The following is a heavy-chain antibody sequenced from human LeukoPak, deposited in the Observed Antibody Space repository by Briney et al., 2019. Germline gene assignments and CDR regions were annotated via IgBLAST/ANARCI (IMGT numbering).Heavy chain of an antibody. J-gene: IGHJ6*03. CDR1: GGSISSSSYY. V-gene: IGHV4-39*07. Sequence: SETLSLTCTVSGGSISSSSYYWGWIRQPPGKGLEWIGSIYYSGSTYYNPSLKSRVTISVDTSKNQFSLRLRSVTAADTAVYVCARGRVSSPPWYSPYYYYFYMDVWGKGTTVTVSS. D-gene: IGHD1-1*01. CDR2: IYYSGST. CDR3: ARGRVSSPPWYSPYYYYFYMDV.